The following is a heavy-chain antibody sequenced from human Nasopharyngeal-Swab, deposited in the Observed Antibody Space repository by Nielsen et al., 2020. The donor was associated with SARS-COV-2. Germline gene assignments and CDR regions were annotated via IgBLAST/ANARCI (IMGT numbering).Heavy chain of an antibody. D-gene: IGHD3-22*01. CDR2: TDYRSKWYN. V-gene: IGHV6-1*01. Sequence: SQTLSLTCAISGDSVSSNSAAWNWIRQSPSRGLEWLGRTDYRSKWYNDYAVSVKSRITINPDTSKNQFSLKLSSVTAADTAVYYCARDRRSGYHYEGKDTYYYYMDVWGKGTTVTVSS. J-gene: IGHJ6*03. CDR3: ARDRRSGYHYEGKDTYYYYMDV. CDR1: GDSVSSNSAA.